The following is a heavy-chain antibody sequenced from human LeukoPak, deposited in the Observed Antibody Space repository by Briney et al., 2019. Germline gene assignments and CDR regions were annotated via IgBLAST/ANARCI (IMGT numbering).Heavy chain of an antibody. CDR2: INRRGHT. CDR3: AKEVDCPSDCLFFHS. J-gene: IGHJ4*02. V-gene: IGHV3-43*02. CDR1: GFNFDDYA. Sequence: PGGSLRLSCAASGFNFDDYAMIWVRQGPGKGLEWVSLINRRGHTFYADSVKGRFTISRDNSRNSVFLQMNSLRPEDTALYHCAKEVDCPSDCLFFHSWGQGTLVTVSS. D-gene: IGHD2-21*02.